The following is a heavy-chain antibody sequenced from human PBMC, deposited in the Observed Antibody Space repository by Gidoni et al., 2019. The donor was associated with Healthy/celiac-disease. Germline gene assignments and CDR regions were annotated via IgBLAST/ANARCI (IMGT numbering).Heavy chain of an antibody. J-gene: IGHJ4*02. CDR2: IYYRGST. Sequence: QLQLQQSGPGLVKPSETLSLTCTVSGGSISSSSYYWGWIRQPPGKGLEWIGSIYYRGSTYYNPSLKSRVTISVDTSKNQFSLKLSSVTAADTAGYYCARTGTTIDYWGQGTLVTVSS. D-gene: IGHD1-1*01. CDR3: ARTGTTIDY. CDR1: GGSISSSSYY. V-gene: IGHV4-39*01.